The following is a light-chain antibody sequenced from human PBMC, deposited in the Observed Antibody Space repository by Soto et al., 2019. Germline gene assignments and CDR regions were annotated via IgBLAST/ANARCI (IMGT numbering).Light chain of an antibody. V-gene: IGKV3-15*01. CDR1: QSVSSD. Sequence: EVVMTQSPATLSVSPGETATLSCRASQSVSSDLAWFQQKPGQAPRLLIYDASITASGIPARFSGSGSGTEFTLTISSLQSEDFAVYYYQQYNNWPPRTFGHGTKVEI. CDR3: QQYNNWPPRT. CDR2: DAS. J-gene: IGKJ1*01.